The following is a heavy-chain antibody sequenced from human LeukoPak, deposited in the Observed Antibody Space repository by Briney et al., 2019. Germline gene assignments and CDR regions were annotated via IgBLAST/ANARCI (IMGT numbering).Heavy chain of an antibody. Sequence: PGRSLRLSCAASGFTFDDYAMHWVRQAPGKGLEWVSGISWNSGSIGYADSVKGRFTVSRGNDKNLLFLQMHSLRVEDTAVYYCARDPRYFDYWGHGTLVTVSS. J-gene: IGHJ4*01. CDR2: ISWNSGSI. CDR1: GFTFDDYA. CDR3: ARDPRYFDY. V-gene: IGHV3-9*01.